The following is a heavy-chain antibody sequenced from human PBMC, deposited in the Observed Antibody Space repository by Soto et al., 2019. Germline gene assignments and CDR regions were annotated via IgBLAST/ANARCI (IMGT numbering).Heavy chain of an antibody. CDR3: ARLPPPKTPSRPGMDV. D-gene: IGHD2-2*01. CDR1: GGTFSGFA. V-gene: IGHV1-69*01. J-gene: IGHJ6*02. Sequence: QVQLVQSGAEVKKPGSSVKVSCKAFGGTFSGFAISWVLQAPGQGLEWLGGIIPIFGTANYAQKFQGRVTITADESTSTAYMELSSLRSEDTAVYYCARLPPPKTPSRPGMDVWGQGTTVTVSS. CDR2: IIPIFGTA.